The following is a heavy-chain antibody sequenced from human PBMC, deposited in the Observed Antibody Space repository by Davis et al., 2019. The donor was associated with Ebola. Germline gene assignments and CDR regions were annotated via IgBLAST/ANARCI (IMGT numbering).Heavy chain of an antibody. V-gene: IGHV4-59*08. CDR2: IYYSGST. CDR3: ARLQPKYYYDSSGYYSSAEYFQH. Sequence: MPSETLSLTCTVSGGSISSYYWSWIRQPPGKGLEWIGYIYYSGSTNYNPSLKSRVTISVDTSKNQFSLKLSSVTAADTAVYYCARLQPKYYYDSSGYYSSAEYFQHWGQGTLVTVSS. CDR1: GGSISSYY. J-gene: IGHJ1*01. D-gene: IGHD3-22*01.